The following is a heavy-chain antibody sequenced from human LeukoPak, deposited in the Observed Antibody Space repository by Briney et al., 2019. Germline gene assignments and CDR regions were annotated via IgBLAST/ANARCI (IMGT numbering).Heavy chain of an antibody. CDR3: ARDRIAAAAYFDY. J-gene: IGHJ4*02. CDR1: GFTFSSYG. D-gene: IGHD6-13*01. CDR2: IWYDGSNK. Sequence: TGGSLRLSCAASGFTFSSYGMHGVRQAPGKGLEWVAVIWYDGSNKYYADSVKGRFTISRDNSKNTLYLQMNSLRVEDTAVYYCARDRIAAAAYFDYWGQGTLVTVSS. V-gene: IGHV3-33*01.